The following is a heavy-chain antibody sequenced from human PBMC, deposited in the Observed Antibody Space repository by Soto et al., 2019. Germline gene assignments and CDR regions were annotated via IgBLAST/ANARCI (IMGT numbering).Heavy chain of an antibody. CDR1: GYSITYSY. D-gene: IGHD6-6*01. CDR3: AGGSNMADRRGNCDY. V-gene: IGHV4-59*01. Sequence: PXETLCLTCAVSGYSITYSYWNWFRQPPGKGLDWVGYICYSGATKYNPSLKSRVTISVDTSKTKFALKLSSVTAADRAVYYCAGGSNMADRRGNCDYWSQGTLVTVSS. CDR2: ICYSGAT. J-gene: IGHJ4*02.